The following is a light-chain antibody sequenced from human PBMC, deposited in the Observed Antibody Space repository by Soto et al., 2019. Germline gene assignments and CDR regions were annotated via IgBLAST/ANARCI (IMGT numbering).Light chain of an antibody. CDR3: PQNYSVPAT. J-gene: IGKJ1*01. V-gene: IGKV1-39*01. Sequence: DIPMTQSPSSLSASVGDRVTITCRTTQSIRNYLNWYQQKPGKAPKLLIYAASGLQSGVPSRFSASGSGTDFTLTISSLQPEDFAAYYCPQNYSVPATFGQGTKVE. CDR1: QSIRNY. CDR2: AAS.